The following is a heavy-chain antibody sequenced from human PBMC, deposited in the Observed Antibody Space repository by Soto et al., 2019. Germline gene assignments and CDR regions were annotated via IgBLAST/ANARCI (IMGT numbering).Heavy chain of an antibody. Sequence: GGSLRLSCVASGFTFSSYGMHWVRQAPGKGLEWVAVIWYDGSNKYYADSVKGRFTISRDNSKNTLYLQMNSLRAEDTAVYYCARAQEVSNQGWFDPWGQGTLVTVSS. J-gene: IGHJ5*02. CDR2: IWYDGSNK. CDR1: GFTFSSYG. D-gene: IGHD4-4*01. V-gene: IGHV3-33*01. CDR3: ARAQEVSNQGWFDP.